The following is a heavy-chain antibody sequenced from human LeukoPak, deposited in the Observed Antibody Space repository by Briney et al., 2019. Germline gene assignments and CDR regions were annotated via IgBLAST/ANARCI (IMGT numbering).Heavy chain of an antibody. CDR2: IYYSGST. CDR3: ARGLQWLVQPDAFDI. V-gene: IGHV4-39*07. D-gene: IGHD6-19*01. CDR1: GGSISSSSYY. J-gene: IGHJ3*02. Sequence: KPSETLSLTCTVSGGSISSSSYYWGWIRQPPGKGLEWIGSIYYSGSTYYNPSLKSRVTISVDTSKNQFSLKLSSVTAADTAVYYCARGLQWLVQPDAFDIWGQGTMVTVSS.